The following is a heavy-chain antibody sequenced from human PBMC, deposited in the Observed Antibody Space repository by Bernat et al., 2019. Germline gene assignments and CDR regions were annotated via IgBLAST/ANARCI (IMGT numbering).Heavy chain of an antibody. CDR3: ARDLIQLWFYWFDP. D-gene: IGHD5-18*01. V-gene: IGHV3-7*01. CDR1: GFTFSSYW. CDR2: IKQDGSEK. Sequence: VQLVESGGGLVQPGGSLRLSCAASGFTFSSYWMSWVRQAPGKGLEWVANIKQDGSEKYYVDSVKGRFTISRDNAKNSLYLQMNSLRAEDTAVYYCARDLIQLWFYWFDPWGQGTLVTVSS. J-gene: IGHJ5*02.